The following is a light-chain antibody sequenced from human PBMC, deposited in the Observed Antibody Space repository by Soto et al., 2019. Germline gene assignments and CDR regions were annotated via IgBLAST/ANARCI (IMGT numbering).Light chain of an antibody. CDR2: DAS. CDR1: QSISEF. Sequence: VVLTQSPATLSLSPGERATLSCRASQSISEFLAWYQQKPGQAPRLLIYDASNRATGTPARFSGSGSGTDFTLTISSLEAEDFALYYCQQRSKWPLTFGGGTKVDTK. J-gene: IGKJ4*01. CDR3: QQRSKWPLT. V-gene: IGKV3-11*01.